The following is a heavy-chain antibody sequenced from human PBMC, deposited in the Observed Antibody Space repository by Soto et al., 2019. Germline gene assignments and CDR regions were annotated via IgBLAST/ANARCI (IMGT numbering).Heavy chain of an antibody. CDR2: IIPILGIA. CDR3: ARDGVIAAALVDFDY. V-gene: IGHV1-69*04. Sequence: ASVKVSCKASGGTFSSYTISWVRQAPGQGLEWMGRIIPILGIANYAQKFQGRVTITADKSTSTAYMELSSLRSEDTAVYYCARDGVIAAALVDFDYWGQGTLVTVSS. CDR1: GGTFSSYT. D-gene: IGHD6-13*01. J-gene: IGHJ4*02.